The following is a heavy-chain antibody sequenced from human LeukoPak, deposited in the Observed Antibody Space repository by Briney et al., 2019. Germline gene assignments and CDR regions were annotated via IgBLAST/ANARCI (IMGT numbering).Heavy chain of an antibody. J-gene: IGHJ5*02. Sequence: ASVKVSCKASGYTFTGYYMHWVRQAPGQGLEWMGWINPNSGDTNYAQKFQGRVTMTRDTSISTAYMELSRLRSDDTAVYYCAREVSRDSNWFDPWGQGTLVTVSS. CDR3: AREVSRDSNWFDP. V-gene: IGHV1-2*02. CDR2: INPNSGDT. CDR1: GYTFTGYY.